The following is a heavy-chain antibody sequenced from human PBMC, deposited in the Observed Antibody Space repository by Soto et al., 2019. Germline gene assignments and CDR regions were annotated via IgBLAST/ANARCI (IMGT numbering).Heavy chain of an antibody. CDR3: ARKDYYDSSGFDY. Sequence: ASVKVSCKASGYTFTSYDINWVRQAPGQGLEWMGWINPNSGGTNYAQKFQGWVTMTRDTSISTAYMELSRLRSDDTAVYYCARKDYYDSSGFDYWGQGTLVTVS. V-gene: IGHV1-2*04. CDR2: INPNSGGT. J-gene: IGHJ4*02. CDR1: GYTFTSYD. D-gene: IGHD3-22*01.